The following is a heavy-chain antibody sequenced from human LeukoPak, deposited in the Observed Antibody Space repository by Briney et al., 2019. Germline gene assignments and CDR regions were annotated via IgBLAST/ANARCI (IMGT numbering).Heavy chain of an antibody. CDR3: ARWVVGAKGAFDY. Sequence: PSQTLSLTCTVSGGSISSGDYYWSWIRQPQGQGLEWIGYIYYSGSTYYNPSLKSRVTISVDTSKNQFSLKLSSVTAADTAVYYCARWVVGAKGAFDYWGQGTLVTVSS. CDR2: IYYSGST. V-gene: IGHV4-30-4*08. CDR1: GGSISSGDYY. J-gene: IGHJ4*02. D-gene: IGHD1-26*01.